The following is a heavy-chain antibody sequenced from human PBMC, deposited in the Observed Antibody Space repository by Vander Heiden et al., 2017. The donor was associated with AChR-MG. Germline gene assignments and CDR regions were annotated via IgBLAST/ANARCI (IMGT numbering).Heavy chain of an antibody. J-gene: IGHJ4*02. Sequence: QVQLVQSGAEVKKPGSSVKVSCKASGGTFSSYAISWVRQAPGTGLGWMGGIIPIFGTANYAQKFQGRSTITADEPTATAYMELSSLRSRDTAVYSCVNRWLGWRGDGGSDYWGQGTLVTVSS. CDR1: GGTFSSYA. CDR2: IIPIFGTA. D-gene: IGHD6-19*01. V-gene: IGHV1-69*01. CDR3: VNRWLGWRGDGGSDY.